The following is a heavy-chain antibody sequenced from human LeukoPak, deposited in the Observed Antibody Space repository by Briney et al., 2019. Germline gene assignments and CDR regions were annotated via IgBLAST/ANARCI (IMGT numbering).Heavy chain of an antibody. D-gene: IGHD3-10*01. V-gene: IGHV4-39*01. J-gene: IGHJ5*02. CDR2: IYYSGST. CDR1: GDSTSSDRYY. CDR3: ARHYGP. Sequence: SETLSLTCTVSGDSTSSDRYYGGWVRQPPGKGLEWIGNIYYSGSTYYNPSLKSRVTMSVDTSKNQFFLKLNSVTAADTAVYYCARHYGPWGQGTLVTVSS.